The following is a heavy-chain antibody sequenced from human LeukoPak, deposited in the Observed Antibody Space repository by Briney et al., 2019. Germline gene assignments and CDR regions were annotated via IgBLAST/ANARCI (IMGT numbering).Heavy chain of an antibody. Sequence: ASVKVSCKASGYTFTSYDINWVRQATGQGLEWMGWMNPNSGNTGYAQKFQGRVTMTRNTSISTAYMELSRLRSEDTAVYYCARVTQYYYGSGRDFDYWGQGTLVTVSS. CDR3: ARVTQYYYGSGRDFDY. CDR1: GYTFTSYD. D-gene: IGHD3-10*01. V-gene: IGHV1-8*01. J-gene: IGHJ4*02. CDR2: MNPNSGNT.